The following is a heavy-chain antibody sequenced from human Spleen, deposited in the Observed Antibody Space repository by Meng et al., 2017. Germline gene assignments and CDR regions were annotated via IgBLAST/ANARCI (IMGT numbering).Heavy chain of an antibody. CDR1: GYIFGHYT. J-gene: IGHJ4*02. CDR2: INENGANT. V-gene: IGHV3-23*01. Sequence: EVQLLESGGGLVQPGGSLRLSCVGSGYIFGHYTMIWVRQAPGKGPEWVSTINENGANTHYPDSLKGRFTISRDNSKNTVYLQMNSLGVEDTAVYYCANWITGHFDHWGLGTLVTVSS. CDR3: ANWITGHFDH. D-gene: IGHD2-8*02.